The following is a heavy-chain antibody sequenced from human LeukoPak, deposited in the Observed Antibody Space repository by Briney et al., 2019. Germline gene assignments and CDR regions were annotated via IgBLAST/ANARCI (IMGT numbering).Heavy chain of an antibody. J-gene: IGHJ4*02. CDR2: ISNRGSTI. CDR1: GFTFSDFY. CDR3: ARSADRSGYFREITLYYFDY. Sequence: GGSLRLSCAASGFTFSDFYMTWIRQAPGKGLEWVSYISNRGSTIHYADSVRGRFTISRDNAKKSLYLQMNSLRAEDAAVYYCARSADRSGYFREITLYYFDYWGQGTLVTVSS. D-gene: IGHD3-22*01. V-gene: IGHV3-11*01.